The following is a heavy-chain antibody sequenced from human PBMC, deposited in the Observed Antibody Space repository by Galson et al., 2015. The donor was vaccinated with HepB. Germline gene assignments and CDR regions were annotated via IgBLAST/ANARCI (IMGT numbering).Heavy chain of an antibody. Sequence: SLRLSCAASGFTFSSYGMHWVRQAPGKGLEWVAVISYDGSNKYYADSVKGRFTISRDNSKNTLYLQMNSLRAEDTAVYYCAREPPFSRYQLPPLVPAFDSWGQGTLVTVSS. J-gene: IGHJ3*02. CDR3: AREPPFSRYQLPPLVPAFDS. V-gene: IGHV3-30*03. D-gene: IGHD2-2*01. CDR2: ISYDGSNK. CDR1: GFTFSSYG.